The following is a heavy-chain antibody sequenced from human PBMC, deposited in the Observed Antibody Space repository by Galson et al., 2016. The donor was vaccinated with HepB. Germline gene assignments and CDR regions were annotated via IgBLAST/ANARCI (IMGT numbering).Heavy chain of an antibody. D-gene: IGHD2-21*01. Sequence: SLRLSSAASGFTFSSFEMTWVRQAPGKGLEWISYISGASSPIYYADSVKGRFTISRDNAKNSLYLQMDTLRAEDTAVYFCAREIATNSYYYYGMDVWGQGTMVTVSS. V-gene: IGHV3-48*03. CDR2: ISGASSPI. J-gene: IGHJ6*02. CDR1: GFTFSSFE. CDR3: AREIATNSYYYYGMDV.